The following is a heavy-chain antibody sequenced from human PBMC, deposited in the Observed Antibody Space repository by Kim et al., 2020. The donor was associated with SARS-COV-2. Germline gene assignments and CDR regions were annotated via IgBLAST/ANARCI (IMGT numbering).Heavy chain of an antibody. CDR1: GGSISSYY. Sequence: SETLSLTCTVSGGSISSYYWSWIRQPPGKGLEWIGYIYYSGSTNYNPSLKSRVTISVDTSKNQFSLKLSSVTAADTAVYYCARCPVVVPAAIDYYYYYMDVWGKGTTVTVSS. CDR2: IYYSGST. V-gene: IGHV4-59*01. J-gene: IGHJ6*03. CDR3: ARCPVVVPAAIDYYYYYMDV. D-gene: IGHD2-2*02.